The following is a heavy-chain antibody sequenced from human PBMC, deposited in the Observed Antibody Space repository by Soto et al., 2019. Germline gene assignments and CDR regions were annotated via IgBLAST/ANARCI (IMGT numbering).Heavy chain of an antibody. J-gene: IGHJ5*02. V-gene: IGHV1-18*01. CDR2: ISAYNGYT. CDR1: GYTFTSYG. Sequence: QVQLVQSGAEVKKPGASVKVSCKASGYTFTSYGISWVRQAPGQGLEWMGWISAYNGYTNYAQKLQGRVTMTTDASTSPAYGVLRSLRSDDTAVYYCASTRAPPRPDPHNWFYPWGQGTLVAVSS. CDR3: ASTRAPPRPDPHNWFYP.